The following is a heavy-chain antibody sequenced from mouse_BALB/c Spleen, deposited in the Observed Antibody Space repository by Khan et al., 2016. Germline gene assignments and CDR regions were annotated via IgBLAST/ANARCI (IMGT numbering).Heavy chain of an antibody. CDR2: IDPANGNT. CDR3: ARGGADY. V-gene: IGHV14-3*02. Sequence: EVQLQESGAELVKPGASVQLSCTASGFNIKDTYMHWVKQRPEQGLEWIGRIDPANGNTKYDPKFQGKATITADTSSNTAYLQLSSLTSADTAVYLGARGGADYWGQGTTLAVSS. J-gene: IGHJ2*01. CDR1: GFNIKDTY.